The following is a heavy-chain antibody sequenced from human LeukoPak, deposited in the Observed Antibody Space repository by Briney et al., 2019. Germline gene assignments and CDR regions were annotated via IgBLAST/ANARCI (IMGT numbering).Heavy chain of an antibody. D-gene: IGHD6-13*01. CDR2: ISWNSGSI. J-gene: IGHJ4*02. V-gene: IGHV3-9*01. CDR1: GFTFDDYA. CDR3: AKDLRSSSWYGFVF. Sequence: GGSLRLSCAASGFTFDDYAMHWVRQAPGKGLEWVSGISWNSGSIGYADSVKGRFTISRDNAKNSLYLQMNSLRAEDTALYYCAKDLRSSSWYGFVFWGQGTLVTVSS.